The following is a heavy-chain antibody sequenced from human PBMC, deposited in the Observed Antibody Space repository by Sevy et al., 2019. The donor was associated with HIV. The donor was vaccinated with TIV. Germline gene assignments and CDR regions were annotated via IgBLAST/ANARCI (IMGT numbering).Heavy chain of an antibody. D-gene: IGHD1-7*01. CDR3: ARDGGGGTTNSGMDV. CDR2: VYPNSGGT. J-gene: IGHJ6*02. V-gene: IGHV1-2*06. CDR1: GYTFTGDY. Sequence: ASVKVSCKASGYTFTGDYLHWVRQAPGQGLEWMGRVYPNSGGTNYARKFQGGITMTRDTSISTAYMELNRLKFDDTAVYYCARDGGGGTTNSGMDVWGQGTTVTVSS.